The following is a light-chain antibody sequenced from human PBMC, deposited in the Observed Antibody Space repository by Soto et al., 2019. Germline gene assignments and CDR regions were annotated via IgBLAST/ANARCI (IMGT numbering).Light chain of an antibody. CDR2: DAS. CDR1: QGIRSY. J-gene: IGKJ4*01. CDR3: QHLNSYPLT. V-gene: IGKV1-9*01. Sequence: DIQLTQSPSFVSASVGDRVTITCRARQGIRSYLAWYQQKPGKAPKLLIYDASTLQSGVPSRFSVSGAWTEFTLAISSLQPEYFATYYCQHLNSYPLTFGGGTKVEIK.